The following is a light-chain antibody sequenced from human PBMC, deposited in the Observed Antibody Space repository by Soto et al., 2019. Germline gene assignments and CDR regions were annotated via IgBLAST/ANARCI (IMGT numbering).Light chain of an antibody. CDR1: QSVGSY. CDR2: GAS. J-gene: IGKJ2*01. Sequence: EIVLTQSPATLSLSPGDRVTLSCRASQSVGSYLAWYQQKPGQAPRLLIYGASNRATGIPARFSGSGSGTDFTLTISSIEPEDFAVYFCQNRNNWPPDATFGQGTRLEIK. CDR3: QNRNNWPPDAT. V-gene: IGKV3-11*01.